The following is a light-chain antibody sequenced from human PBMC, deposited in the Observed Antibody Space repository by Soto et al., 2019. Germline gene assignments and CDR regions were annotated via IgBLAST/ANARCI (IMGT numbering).Light chain of an antibody. Sequence: EIVLTQSPGTLSLYLGERATLSCRASQSVGRNYLAWYQQKPGQAPRLLIHGASSRATGIPDRFSGSGSGTDFILTISRLEPEDFAVYYCQQYASSPLTFGGGTKVEIK. CDR1: QSVGRNY. CDR3: QQYASSPLT. CDR2: GAS. V-gene: IGKV3-20*01. J-gene: IGKJ4*01.